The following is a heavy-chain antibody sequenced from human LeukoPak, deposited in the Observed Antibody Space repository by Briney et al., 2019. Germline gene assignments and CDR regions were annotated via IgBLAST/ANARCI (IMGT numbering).Heavy chain of an antibody. V-gene: IGHV4-59*08. CDR2: IYYSGST. J-gene: IGHJ6*02. CDR3: ARHLTLYSGMDV. CDR1: GGSISSYY. Sequence: SETLSLTCTVSGGSISSYYWSGIRQPPGQGLEWSGYIYYSGSTNYNPSRKSRVTISVDTSKNQSSLKLRSAPAADTAVYYCARHLTLYSGMDVWGQGTTVTVSS.